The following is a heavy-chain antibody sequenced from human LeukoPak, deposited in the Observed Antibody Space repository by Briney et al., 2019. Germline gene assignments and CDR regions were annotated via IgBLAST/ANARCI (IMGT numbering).Heavy chain of an antibody. CDR2: INHSGST. D-gene: IGHD3-9*01. J-gene: IGHJ2*01. CDR3: ARDGYYDNLWDSWSWFDL. V-gene: IGHV4-34*01. CDR1: GGSFSGYY. Sequence: PSETLSLTCAVYGGSFSGYYWSWIRQPPGKGLEWIGEINHSGSTNYNPSLKSRVTISLDTSKNQFSLKLSSVTAADTAVYYCARDGYYDNLWDSWSWFDLWGRGTLVTVSS.